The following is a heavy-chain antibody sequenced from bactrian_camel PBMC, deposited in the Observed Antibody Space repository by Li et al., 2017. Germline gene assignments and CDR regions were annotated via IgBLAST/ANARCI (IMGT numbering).Heavy chain of an antibody. CDR1: ESTYRSIC. D-gene: IGHD3*01. CDR3: AAEDQAPWDMGWICNYNS. Sequence: HVQLVESGGGSVQAGGSLTLSCSASESTYRSICMGWFRQAPGSQRETVATVDSNGVTKVAGSVKGRFTLSKDNAKNTLYLRMDNLKPEDTALYTCAAEDQAPWDMGWICNYNSWGQGTQVTVS. J-gene: IGHJ4*01. CDR2: VDSNGVT. V-gene: IGHV3S53*01.